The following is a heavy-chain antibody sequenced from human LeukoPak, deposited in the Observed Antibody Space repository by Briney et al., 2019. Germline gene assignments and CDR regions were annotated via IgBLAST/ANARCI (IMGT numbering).Heavy chain of an antibody. Sequence: GGSLRLSCAASGFTVGTNSMSWARQSPGKGLEWVSVIYSGGSTYYADSVNGRFTISRDNSRNILFLQMNSLRAEDTALYYCASAREYCGGAECYEYFHHWGQGILVTVSS. CDR3: ASAREYCGGAECYEYFHH. J-gene: IGHJ1*01. D-gene: IGHD2-21*01. CDR1: GFTVGTNS. V-gene: IGHV3-53*01. CDR2: IYSGGST.